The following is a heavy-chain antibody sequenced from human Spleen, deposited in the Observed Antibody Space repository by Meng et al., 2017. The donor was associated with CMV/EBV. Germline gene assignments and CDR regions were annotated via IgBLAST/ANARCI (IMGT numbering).Heavy chain of an antibody. D-gene: IGHD1-26*01. CDR1: GFTLSTSGVG. CDR2: IYCDDDK. CDR3: AHIGTYVGFDY. Sequence: QIAVRESGPTRVDPTHPLKLTCLFYGFTLSTSGVGVGWIRQPPGKALEWLALIYCDDDKRYCPSLNSRLTITTDTSKNQAVLIVTNMDPVDTATDYCAHIGTYVGFDYWGQGTLVTVSS. V-gene: IGHV2-5*02. J-gene: IGHJ4*02.